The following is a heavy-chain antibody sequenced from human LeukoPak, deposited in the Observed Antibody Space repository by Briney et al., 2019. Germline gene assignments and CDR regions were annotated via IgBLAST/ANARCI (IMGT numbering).Heavy chain of an antibody. Sequence: GGSLRLSCAASGFTFSSYSMNWVRQAPGKGLEWVSYISSTGSTIYYADSVRGRFTISRDNAKNSLYLQMNSLRAEDTAVYYCAGGSYSSSNDFDYWGQGTLVTVSS. CDR1: GFTFSSYS. D-gene: IGHD6-6*01. J-gene: IGHJ4*02. V-gene: IGHV3-48*01. CDR2: ISSTGSTI. CDR3: AGGSYSSSNDFDY.